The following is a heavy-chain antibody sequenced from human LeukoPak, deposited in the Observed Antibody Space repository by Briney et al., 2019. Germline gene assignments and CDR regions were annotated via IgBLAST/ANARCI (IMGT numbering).Heavy chain of an antibody. CDR2: INHSGST. Sequence: SETLSLTCAVYGGSFSGYYWSWLRQPPGKGREWMGEINHSGSTNYNPSLKSGVTVSVDTSKNQFSLKLSSVTAADTAVYYCARGALDIVVVPAAHKGYNWFDPWGQGTLVTVSS. J-gene: IGHJ5*02. V-gene: IGHV4-34*01. CDR1: GGSFSGYY. CDR3: ARGALDIVVVPAAHKGYNWFDP. D-gene: IGHD2-2*01.